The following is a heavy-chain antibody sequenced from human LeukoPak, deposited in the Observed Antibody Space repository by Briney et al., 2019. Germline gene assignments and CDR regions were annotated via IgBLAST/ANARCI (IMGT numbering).Heavy chain of an antibody. CDR1: GGSISSSRYY. Sequence: SETLSLTCTVSGGSISSSRYYWGWIRQPPGKGLEWIGSIYYSGSTYYNPSLKTRVTISVDTSKNQFSLKLSSVTAADTAVYYCARAGVLMVYTIIGSWFDPWGQGTLVTVSS. CDR2: IYYSGST. CDR3: ARAGVLMVYTIIGSWFDP. D-gene: IGHD2-8*01. J-gene: IGHJ5*02. V-gene: IGHV4-39*07.